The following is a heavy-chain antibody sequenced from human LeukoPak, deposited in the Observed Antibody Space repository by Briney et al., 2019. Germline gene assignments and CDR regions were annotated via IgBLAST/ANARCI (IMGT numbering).Heavy chain of an antibody. CDR2: IKQDGSEK. D-gene: IGHD3-10*01. J-gene: IGHJ4*02. CDR3: ARRHHFGFLDS. CDR1: GVMFPSYW. V-gene: IGHV3-7*04. Sequence: GSLRLSCAASGVMFPSYWMTWVRQAPGKGLEWVANIKQDGSEKYYVDSVKGRFTISRDNAKNSVYLQMNSLRAEDTAVYYCARRHHFGFLDSWGQGTLVTASS.